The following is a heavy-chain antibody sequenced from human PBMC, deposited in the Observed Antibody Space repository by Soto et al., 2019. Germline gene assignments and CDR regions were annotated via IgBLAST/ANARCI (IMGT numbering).Heavy chain of an antibody. CDR1: RFRFSSYG. V-gene: IGHV3-30*18. D-gene: IGHD3-16*02. CDR3: AKDHDMSTFGGFIAQPADY. CDR2: ISYDGSNK. J-gene: IGHJ4*02. Sequence: PPGALRLSCAASRFRFSSYGMHRVRQSPGKGLAWVAVISYDGSNKYYADSVKGRFTISRDNSKSTLYLQMNSLRAEHTAGNDSAKDHDMSTFGGFIAQPADYWGQGTLVIASS.